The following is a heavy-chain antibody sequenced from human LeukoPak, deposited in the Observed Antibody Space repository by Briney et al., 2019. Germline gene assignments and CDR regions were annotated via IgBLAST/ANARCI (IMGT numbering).Heavy chain of an antibody. J-gene: IGHJ3*02. V-gene: IGHV1-2*02. D-gene: IGHD3-10*01. Sequence: ASVKVSCKASGYSFTDKYMHWVRQAPGQGLEWMGWINPNSGGTNYAQKFQGRVTMTTDTSMSTAYMELSRLTSDDTAVYYCATSGFMVRGNDAFDIWGQGTMVTVSS. CDR2: INPNSGGT. CDR1: GYSFTDKY. CDR3: ATSGFMVRGNDAFDI.